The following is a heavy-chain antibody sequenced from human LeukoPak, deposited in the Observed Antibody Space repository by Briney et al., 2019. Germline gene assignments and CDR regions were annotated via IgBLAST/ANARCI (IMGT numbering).Heavy chain of an antibody. CDR3: AREALTAMGSRYFDY. CDR2: IYYSGST. V-gene: IGHV4-59*12. CDR1: GGSISSYY. Sequence: SETLSLTCTVSGGSISSYYWSWIRQPPGKGLEWIGYIYYSGSTYYNPSLKSRVTISVDTSKNQFSLKLSSVTAADTAVYYCAREALTAMGSRYFDYWGQGTLVTVSS. D-gene: IGHD5-18*01. J-gene: IGHJ4*02.